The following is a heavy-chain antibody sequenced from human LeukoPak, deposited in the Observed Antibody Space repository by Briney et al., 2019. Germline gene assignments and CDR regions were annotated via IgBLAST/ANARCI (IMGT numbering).Heavy chain of an antibody. CDR3: AREGTVFDY. CDR1: GGSVSSGSYY. Sequence: SETLSLTCTVSGGSVSSGSYYWSWIRQPPGKGLEWIGYIYYSGSTNYNPSLKSRVTISVDTSKNQFSLKLSSVTAADTAVYYCAREGTVFDYWGQGTLVTVSS. J-gene: IGHJ4*02. CDR2: IYYSGST. V-gene: IGHV4-61*01. D-gene: IGHD4-17*01.